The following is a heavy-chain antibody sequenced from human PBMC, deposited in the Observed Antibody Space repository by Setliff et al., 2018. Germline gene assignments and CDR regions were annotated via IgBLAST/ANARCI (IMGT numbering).Heavy chain of an antibody. J-gene: IGHJ4*02. CDR1: GSSINSGTHF. D-gene: IGHD1-1*01. CDR3: ARTGTYRYFDY. Sequence: TSETLSLTCTVSGSSINSGTHFWGWIRQPPGKGLEWIGRIHYSGNTYYNASLKSRVIISVDTAQNQFSLSLSSVTAADTAVYYCARTGTYRYFDYWGQGTLVTVSS. CDR2: IHYSGNT. V-gene: IGHV4-39*01.